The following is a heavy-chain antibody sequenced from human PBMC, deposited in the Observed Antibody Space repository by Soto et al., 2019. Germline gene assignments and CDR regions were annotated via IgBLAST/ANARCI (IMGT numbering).Heavy chain of an antibody. CDR2: INWNGGST. CDR1: GFTFDDYG. V-gene: IGHV3-20*01. J-gene: IGHJ3*02. CDR3: ARDRRALSSGWYSDAFDI. D-gene: IGHD6-19*01. Sequence: GGSLRLSCAASGFTFDDYGMSWVRQAPGKGLEWVSGINWNGGSTGYADSVKGRFTISRDNAKNSLYLQMNSLRAEDTALYHCARDRRALSSGWYSDAFDIWGQGTMVTVSS.